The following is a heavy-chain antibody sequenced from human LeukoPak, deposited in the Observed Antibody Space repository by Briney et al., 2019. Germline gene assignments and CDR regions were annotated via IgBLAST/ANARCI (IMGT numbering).Heavy chain of an antibody. CDR1: GGTFSSYT. CDR3: ARDRVGADYGMAV. J-gene: IGHJ6*02. D-gene: IGHD1-26*01. CDR2: IIPILGIG. Sequence: ASVKVSCKASGGTFSSYTISWVRQAPGQGLEWMGRIIPILGIGNYAQKFQGRVTITADKSTSTAYMELSSLRSEDTAVYYCARDRVGADYGMAVWGQGTTVTVSS. V-gene: IGHV1-69*04.